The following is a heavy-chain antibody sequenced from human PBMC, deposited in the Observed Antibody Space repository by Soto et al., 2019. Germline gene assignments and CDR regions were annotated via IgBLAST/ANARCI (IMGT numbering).Heavy chain of an antibody. J-gene: IGHJ4*02. CDR3: AKGPHACEVIRSHRIDD. D-gene: IGHD3-22*01. Sequence: EVQLLESGGGLVQPGGSLRLSCVVSGFTFSSYAMTWVRQAPAKGLEWVSVISGNSVRTYYADSVKGRFTVSRDNSKNTLYLQMNGLRAEDTAVYYCAKGPHACEVIRSHRIDDWGQGTLVTVSS. CDR2: ISGNSVRT. CDR1: GFTFSSYA. V-gene: IGHV3-23*01.